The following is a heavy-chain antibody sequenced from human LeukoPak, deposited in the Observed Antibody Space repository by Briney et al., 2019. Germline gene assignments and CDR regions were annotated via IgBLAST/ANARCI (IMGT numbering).Heavy chain of an antibody. D-gene: IGHD2-2*01. V-gene: IGHV4-39*07. CDR1: GGSTSSSGYH. CDR3: AREPYAIPSGVSYDY. Sequence: SETLSLTCTVSGGSTSSSGYHWPWVRQPPGKVLEWIGSIYYSGNTYYNPSLKSRVTISVDTSKNHFSLGLSSVTAADTAVYYCAREPYAIPSGVSYDYWGQGILVTVSS. J-gene: IGHJ4*02. CDR2: IYYSGNT.